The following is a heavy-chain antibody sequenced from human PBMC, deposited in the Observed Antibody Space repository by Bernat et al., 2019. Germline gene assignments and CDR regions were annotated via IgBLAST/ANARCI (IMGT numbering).Heavy chain of an antibody. CDR2: IWYDGSNK. V-gene: IGHV3-33*01. D-gene: IGHD2-2*01. CDR1: GFTFSSYG. Sequence: QVQLVASGGGVVQPGRSLRLSCAASGFTFSSYGMHWVRQAPGKGLEWVAVIWYDGSNKYYADSVKGRFTISRDNSKNTLYLQMNSLRAEDTAVYYCARDLGDVVPAAMDYWGQGTLVTVSS. J-gene: IGHJ4*02. CDR3: ARDLGDVVPAAMDY.